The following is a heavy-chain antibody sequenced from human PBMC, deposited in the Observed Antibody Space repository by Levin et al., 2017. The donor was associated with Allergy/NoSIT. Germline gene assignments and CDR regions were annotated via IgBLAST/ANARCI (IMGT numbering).Heavy chain of an antibody. CDR1: GGSFSGYY. Sequence: SETLSLTCAVYGGSFSGYYWSWIRQPPGKGLEWIGEINHSGSTNYNPSLKSRVTISVDTSKNQFSQKLSSVTAADTAVYYCAREARYSSSWRRTPVHAFDIWGQGTMVTVSS. D-gene: IGHD6-13*01. CDR2: INHSGST. V-gene: IGHV4-34*01. CDR3: AREARYSSSWRRTPVHAFDI. J-gene: IGHJ3*02.